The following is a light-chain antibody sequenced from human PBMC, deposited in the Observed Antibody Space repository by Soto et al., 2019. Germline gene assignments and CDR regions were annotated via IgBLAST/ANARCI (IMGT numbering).Light chain of an antibody. CDR1: QSVSIY. CDR3: QQRSNWPIT. CDR2: DAS. Sequence: EIVLTQSPATLSLSPGEGATLSCRASQSVSIYLAWYQQKPGQAPRLLMYDASNRATGIPARFRGSGSGTDFTLTISSLEPEDFAVYYCQQRSNWPITFGQGTRLEIK. J-gene: IGKJ5*01. V-gene: IGKV3-11*01.